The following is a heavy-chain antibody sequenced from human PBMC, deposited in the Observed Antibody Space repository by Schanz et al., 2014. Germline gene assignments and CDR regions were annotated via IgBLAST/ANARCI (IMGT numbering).Heavy chain of an antibody. D-gene: IGHD3-10*01. CDR2: ISGDHRNT. CDR1: GFTFSTHA. J-gene: IGHJ4*02. CDR3: AKYRGYYRVSGSYRELEY. V-gene: IGHV3-23*04. Sequence: VQLVESGGGVVQPGRSLRLSCAASGFTFSTHAMSWVRQAPGKGLEWVSSISGDHRNTFYADSVKGRFTISRDNSKNTLYLQMNSLRPEDTAVYYCAKYRGYYRVSGSYRELEYWGQGTLVTVSS.